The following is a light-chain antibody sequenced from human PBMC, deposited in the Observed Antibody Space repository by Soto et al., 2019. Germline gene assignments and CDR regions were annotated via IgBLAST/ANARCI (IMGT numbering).Light chain of an antibody. CDR3: AAWDDRLNGVV. J-gene: IGLJ3*02. CDR1: SSNIGSNS. CDR2: SNS. V-gene: IGLV1-44*01. Sequence: QSVLTQAPSAAGTPGQRVTISCSGSSSNIGSNSVNWYQQLPGTAPKLLMYSNSHRPSWVPDRFAGSKSGISASLTVSGLQSEDEADYYCAAWDDRLNGVVFGGGTKLTVL.